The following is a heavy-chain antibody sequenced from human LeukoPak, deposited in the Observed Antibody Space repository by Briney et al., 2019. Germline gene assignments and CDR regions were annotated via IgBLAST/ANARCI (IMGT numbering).Heavy chain of an antibody. CDR1: GGTFSSYA. CDR3: ARDGEETYYYDSSGYYYRWFDP. J-gene: IGHJ5*02. CDR2: IIPILGIA. V-gene: IGHV1-69*04. D-gene: IGHD3-22*01. Sequence: ASVKASCKASGGTFSSYAISWVRQAPGQGLEWMGRIIPILGIASYAQKFQGRVTITADKSTSTAYMELSSLRSEDTAVYYCARDGEETYYYDSSGYYYRWFDPWGQGTLVTVSS.